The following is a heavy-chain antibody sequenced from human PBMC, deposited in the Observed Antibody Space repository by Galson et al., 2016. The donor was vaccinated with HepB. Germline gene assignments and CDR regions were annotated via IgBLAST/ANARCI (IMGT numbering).Heavy chain of an antibody. D-gene: IGHD1-26*01. V-gene: IGHV3-33*01. CDR2: IWYNGNYK. Sequence: SLRLSCAASGFTFSDYGMHWVRQAPGKGLEWVAVIWYNGNYKFYSDSVKGRFTISRDNFKNTLYLHMNSLRVDDTAVYYCARDRVVGSGTYLLGIWGQGTLVTVSS. CDR3: ARDRVVGSGTYLLGI. CDR1: GFTFSDYG. J-gene: IGHJ4*02.